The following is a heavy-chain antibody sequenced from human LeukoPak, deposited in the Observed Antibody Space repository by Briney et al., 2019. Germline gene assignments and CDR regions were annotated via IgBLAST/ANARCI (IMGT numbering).Heavy chain of an antibody. J-gene: IGHJ5*02. D-gene: IGHD6-13*01. CDR3: ARHYKGSSWFDP. CDR1: GGSISSYY. Sequence: SETLSLTCTVSGGSISSYYCSWIRHPPRKGQEWIGYIYTSGSTNYNPSLKSRVTISVDTSKNQFSLKLSSVTAADTAVYYCARHYKGSSWFDPWGQGTLVTVSS. V-gene: IGHV4-4*09. CDR2: IYTSGST.